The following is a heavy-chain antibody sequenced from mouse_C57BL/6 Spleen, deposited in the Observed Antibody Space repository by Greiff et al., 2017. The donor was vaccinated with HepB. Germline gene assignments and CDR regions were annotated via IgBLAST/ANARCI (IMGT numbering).Heavy chain of an antibody. CDR3: ARGTTVVATGFDY. D-gene: IGHD1-1*01. CDR1: GFTFSSYA. V-gene: IGHV5-4*01. Sequence: EVQLVESGGGLVKPGGSLKLSCAASGFTFSSYAMSWVRQTPEKRLEWVATISDGGSYTYYPDNVKGRFTISRDNAKNNLYLQMSHLKSEDTAMYYCARGTTVVATGFDYWGQGTTLTVSS. J-gene: IGHJ2*01. CDR2: ISDGGSYT.